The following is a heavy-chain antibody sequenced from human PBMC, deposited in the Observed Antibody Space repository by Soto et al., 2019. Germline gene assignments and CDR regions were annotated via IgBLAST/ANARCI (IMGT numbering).Heavy chain of an antibody. V-gene: IGHV4-59*01. D-gene: IGHD3-22*01. CDR1: GGSISSYD. CDR2: IYYSGST. Sequence: SETLSLTCTVSGGSISSYDWSWIRQPPRKGLEWIGYIYYSGSTNYNPSLKSRVTISVDTSKNQFSLKLSSVTAADTAVYYCARSPVPNFTIIVVEVHFDYWGQGTLVTVSS. J-gene: IGHJ4*02. CDR3: ARSPVPNFTIIVVEVHFDY.